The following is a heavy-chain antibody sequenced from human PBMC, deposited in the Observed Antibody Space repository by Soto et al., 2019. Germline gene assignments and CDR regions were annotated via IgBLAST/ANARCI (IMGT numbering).Heavy chain of an antibody. CDR3: GGDRSVATIRHYFAV. CDR1: GFTFSSYG. J-gene: IGHJ3*01. D-gene: IGHD5-12*01. Sequence: QVQLVESGGGVVQPGRSLRLSCAASGFTFSSYGMHWVRQAPGKGLEWVAVIWYDGSNKYYADSVKGRFTISRDNSKTTLYLQMNSLRAEDTAVYYCGGDRSVATIRHYFAVWGQGTMVTVSA. CDR2: IWYDGSNK. V-gene: IGHV3-33*01.